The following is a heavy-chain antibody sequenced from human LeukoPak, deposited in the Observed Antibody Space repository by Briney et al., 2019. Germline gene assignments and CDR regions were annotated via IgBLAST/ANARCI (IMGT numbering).Heavy chain of an antibody. J-gene: IGHJ5*02. Sequence: GASVKVSCKASGYTFTGYYMHWVRQAPGQGLEWMGWINPNSGGTNYAQKLQGRVTMTRDTSISTAYMELSRLRSDDTAVYYCATDKREYSYGSNWFDPWGQGTLVTVSS. CDR2: INPNSGGT. CDR1: GYTFTGYY. V-gene: IGHV1-2*02. CDR3: ATDKREYSYGSNWFDP. D-gene: IGHD5-18*01.